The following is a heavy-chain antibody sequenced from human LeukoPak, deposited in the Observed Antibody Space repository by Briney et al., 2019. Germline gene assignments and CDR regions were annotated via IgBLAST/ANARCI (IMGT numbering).Heavy chain of an antibody. CDR2: ISGSGGST. D-gene: IGHD3-3*01. CDR1: GFTFSSYA. J-gene: IGHJ6*02. CDR3: AKVAGSPHYDFWSGYSWYYYGMDV. V-gene: IGHV3-23*01. Sequence: GRSLRLSCAASGFTFSSYAMSWVRQAPGKGLEWVSAISGSGGSTYYADSVKGRFTISRDNSKNTLYLQMNSLRAEDTAVYYCAKVAGSPHYDFWSGYSWYYYGMDVWGQGTTVTVSS.